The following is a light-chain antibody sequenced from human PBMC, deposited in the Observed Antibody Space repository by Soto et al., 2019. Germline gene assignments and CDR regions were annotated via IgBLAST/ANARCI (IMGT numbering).Light chain of an antibody. J-gene: IGLJ2*01. Sequence: QSALTQPRSVSGSPGQSVTISCTGTSRDVGAYNYVSWYQHHPGKAPKLIIYDVSKWPSGVPDRFSGSKSGNTASLTISGLQAEDEADYYCCSSAGSSTVIFGGGTKVTVL. V-gene: IGLV2-11*01. CDR1: SRDVGAYNY. CDR3: CSSAGSSTVI. CDR2: DVS.